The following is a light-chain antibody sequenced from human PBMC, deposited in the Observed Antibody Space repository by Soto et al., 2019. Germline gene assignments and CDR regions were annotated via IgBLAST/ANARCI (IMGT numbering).Light chain of an antibody. CDR1: QGISNW. CDR2: AAS. J-gene: IGKJ4*02. Sequence: DIQMTQSPSSVSASVGDRVTITCRASQGISNWLSWYQQQPGKAPKLLIYAASSLHSGVTSRFSGGGSGTHFTLIIRSLQPEDFATYYCQQTNTFLPLTFGGGTKVEI. CDR3: QQTNTFLPLT. V-gene: IGKV1-12*01.